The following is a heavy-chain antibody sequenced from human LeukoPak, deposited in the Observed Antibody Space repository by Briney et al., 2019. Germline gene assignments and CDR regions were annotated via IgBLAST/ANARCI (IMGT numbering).Heavy chain of an antibody. V-gene: IGHV1-2*02. CDR2: INPNSGGT. D-gene: IGHD5-24*01. J-gene: IGHJ4*02. Sequence: ASVNVSCKASGYTFTRYYMHWVGQAPGQGLEGMGWINPNSGGTNYAQKFQGRVTMTRDTSISTAYMELSRLRSDDTAVYYCGRDRRRDGYNIFDYWGQGTLVTVSS. CDR3: GRDRRRDGYNIFDY. CDR1: GYTFTRYY.